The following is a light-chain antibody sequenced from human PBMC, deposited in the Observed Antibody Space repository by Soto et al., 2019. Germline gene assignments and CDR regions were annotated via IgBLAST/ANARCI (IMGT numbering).Light chain of an antibody. Sequence: DIQMTQSPSSLSASVGDRVTITCRASQSISSYLNWYQQNPGKAPKLLIYAASSLQSGVPSRFSGSGSGTDFTLTISSLQPEDFATYYWQQSYSTPPSFGQGTKLEIK. CDR2: AAS. CDR3: QQSYSTPPS. J-gene: IGKJ2*01. V-gene: IGKV1-39*01. CDR1: QSISSY.